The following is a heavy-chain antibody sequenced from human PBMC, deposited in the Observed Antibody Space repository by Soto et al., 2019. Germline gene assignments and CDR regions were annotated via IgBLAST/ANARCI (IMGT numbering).Heavy chain of an antibody. Sequence: SSETLSLTCTVSGDSITRSNFYWGWIRQPPGKGLEWLGSIFYSGSTFYNPALKSRVTFSVDTSKNHFSLKLRSVTAADTAVYYCARHKTTMLTVVSAFDPWGQGTRVTVSS. V-gene: IGHV4-39*02. CDR1: GDSITRSNFY. D-gene: IGHD3-22*01. CDR3: ARHKTTMLTVVSAFDP. J-gene: IGHJ5*02. CDR2: IFYSGST.